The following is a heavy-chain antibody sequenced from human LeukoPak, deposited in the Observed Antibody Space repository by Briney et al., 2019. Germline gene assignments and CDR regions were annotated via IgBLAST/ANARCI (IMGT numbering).Heavy chain of an antibody. V-gene: IGHV3-9*01. CDR1: EFTFDSYA. CDR3: AKGTTWIQLWSLFDY. D-gene: IGHD5-18*01. Sequence: PGTSLRLSCAASEFTFDSYAMHWVRQAPGKGLEWVSGISWNSGSIGYADSVKGRFTISRDNAKNSLYLQMNSLRAEDTALYYCAKGTTWIQLWSLFDYWGQGTLVTVSS. J-gene: IGHJ4*02. CDR2: ISWNSGSI.